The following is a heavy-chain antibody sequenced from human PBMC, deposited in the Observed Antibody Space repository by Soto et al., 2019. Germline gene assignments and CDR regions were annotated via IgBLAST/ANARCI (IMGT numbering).Heavy chain of an antibody. D-gene: IGHD2-15*01. CDR2: MFYSGLT. CDR3: APLTVSLSGPYGIHV. V-gene: IGHV4-39*05. Sequence: SATPSLTCRVSGYSGSSSDNHPAWIRQPPGKGLEWIGSMFYSGLTYYNPSLKSRVTLSVDTSKNHFSVRLNSVTAADTAVYYCAPLTVSLSGPYGIHVWGQGTTVTVSS. CDR1: GYSGSSSDNH. J-gene: IGHJ6*02.